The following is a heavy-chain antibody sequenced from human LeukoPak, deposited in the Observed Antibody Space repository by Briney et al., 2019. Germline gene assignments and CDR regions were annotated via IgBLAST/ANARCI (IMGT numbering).Heavy chain of an antibody. J-gene: IGHJ4*02. CDR1: GGTFNNSA. D-gene: IGHD2-2*01. CDR3: ARDLGYCSSTNCDTFDY. Sequence: ASVKVSCKTSGGTFNNSAISWVRQAPGQGLEWMGWVSTHDVNTKYAQKLQGRLTLTTDTSTSTAYMELRSLRSDDTAVYYCARDLGYCSSTNCDTFDYWGQGTLVTVSS. CDR2: VSTHDVNT. V-gene: IGHV1-18*01.